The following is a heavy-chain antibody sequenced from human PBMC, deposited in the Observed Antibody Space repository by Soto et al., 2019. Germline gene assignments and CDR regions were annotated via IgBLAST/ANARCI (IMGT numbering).Heavy chain of an antibody. CDR3: TTQYCSSTSCTSTVAPPYYYYGMDV. J-gene: IGHJ6*02. D-gene: IGHD2-2*01. CDR2: IKSKTDGGTT. CDR1: GFTFSNAW. V-gene: IGHV3-15*01. Sequence: GGSLRLSCAASGFTFSNAWMSWVRQAPGKGLEWVGRIKSKTDGGTTDYAAPVKGRFTISRDDSKNTLYLQMNSLKTEDTAVYYCTTQYCSSTSCTSTVAPPYYYYGMDVWGQGTTVTVSS.